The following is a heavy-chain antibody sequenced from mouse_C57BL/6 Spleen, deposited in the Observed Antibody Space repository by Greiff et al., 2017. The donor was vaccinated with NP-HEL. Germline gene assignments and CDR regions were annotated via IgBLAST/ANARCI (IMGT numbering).Heavy chain of an antibody. V-gene: IGHV1-54*01. J-gene: IGHJ4*01. Sequence: VQLQQSGAELVRPGTSVKVSCKASGYAFTNYLIEWVKQRPGQGLEWIGVINPGSGGTNYNEKFKGKATLTADKSSSTAYMQLSSLTSEDSAVYFCARSESSYLDYWGQGTSVNVSS. D-gene: IGHD1-1*01. CDR2: INPGSGGT. CDR1: GYAFTNYL. CDR3: ARSESSYLDY.